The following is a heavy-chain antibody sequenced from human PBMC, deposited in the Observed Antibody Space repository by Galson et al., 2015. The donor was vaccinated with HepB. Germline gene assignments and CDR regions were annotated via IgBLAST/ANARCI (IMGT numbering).Heavy chain of an antibody. V-gene: IGHV3-21*01. CDR3: ARDWDGDYAHFDY. CDR1: GFTFSSYS. J-gene: IGHJ4*02. D-gene: IGHD4-17*01. CDR2: ISSSSSYI. Sequence: SLRLSCAASGFTFSSYSMNWVRQAPGKGLEWVSSISSSSSYIYYADSVKGPFTISRDNAKNSLYLQMNSLRAEDTAVYYCARDWDGDYAHFDYWGQGTLVTVSS.